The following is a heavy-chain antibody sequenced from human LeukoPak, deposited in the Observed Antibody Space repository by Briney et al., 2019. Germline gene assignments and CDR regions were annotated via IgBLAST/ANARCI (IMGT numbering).Heavy chain of an antibody. Sequence: GGSLRLSCAASGFTFSNYGLSWVRQAPGKGLEWVSAISGSGGSTYYADSVKGRFTISRDNSKNTLYLQMNSLRAEDTAVYYCAKDQNQWLLLLPFDYWGQGTLVTVSS. CDR2: ISGSGGST. J-gene: IGHJ4*02. CDR1: GFTFSNYG. CDR3: AKDQNQWLLLLPFDY. D-gene: IGHD3-22*01. V-gene: IGHV3-23*01.